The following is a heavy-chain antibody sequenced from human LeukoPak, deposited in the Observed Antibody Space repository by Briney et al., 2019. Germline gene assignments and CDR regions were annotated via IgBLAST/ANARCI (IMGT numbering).Heavy chain of an antibody. Sequence: GGSLRLSCVASGFTVSSNYMSRVRQAPGKGPEWVSLIYPGGTTYYADAVKGRFTISRDNSKNTLYLQMNSLRAEDTAVYYCAKEGLELYYFDYWGQGTLVTVSS. CDR2: IYPGGTT. CDR1: GFTVSSNY. V-gene: IGHV3-53*01. CDR3: AKEGLELYYFDY. D-gene: IGHD1-7*01. J-gene: IGHJ4*02.